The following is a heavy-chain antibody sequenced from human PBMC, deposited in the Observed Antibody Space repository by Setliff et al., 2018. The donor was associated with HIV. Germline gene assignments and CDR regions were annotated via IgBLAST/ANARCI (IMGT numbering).Heavy chain of an antibody. D-gene: IGHD3-16*01. CDR1: GYTFTGHD. J-gene: IGHJ4*02. V-gene: IGHV1-3*01. Sequence: ASVKVSCKPSGYTFTGHDLHWARQVPGQGLEWMGWINLITGKTAYLQKFQGRVTITRDTSASTAYMEMSSLSSEDTALYYCANGGSGGQFDYWGQGTLVTVSS. CDR2: INLITGKT. CDR3: ANGGSGGQFDY.